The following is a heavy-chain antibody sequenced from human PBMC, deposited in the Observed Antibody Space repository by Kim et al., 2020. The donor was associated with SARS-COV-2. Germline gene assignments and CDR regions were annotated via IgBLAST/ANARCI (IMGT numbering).Heavy chain of an antibody. Sequence: SETLSLTCAVYGGSFSGYYWSWIRQPPGKGLEWIGEINHSGSTNYNPSLKSRVTISAATSKKQFSLKLSSVTAADTAGYYFAHRSGGLHFDYWGQGTLVT. V-gene: IGHV4-34*01. J-gene: IGHJ4*02. CDR2: INHSGST. CDR1: GGSFSGYY. CDR3: AHRSGGLHFDY. D-gene: IGHD3-16*01.